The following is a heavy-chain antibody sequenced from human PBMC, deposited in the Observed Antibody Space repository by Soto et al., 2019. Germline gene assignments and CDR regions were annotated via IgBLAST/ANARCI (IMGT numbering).Heavy chain of an antibody. D-gene: IGHD6-13*01. J-gene: IGHJ4*02. CDR1: GFTFDDYT. CDR2: ISWDGGST. CDR3: AKDREGSSWYPHYFDY. Sequence: EVQLVESGGVVVQPGGSLRLSCAASGFTFDDYTMHWVRQAPGKGLEWVSLISWDGGSTYYADSVKGRFTISRDNSKNSLDLQMNSLRTEDTALYYCAKDREGSSWYPHYFDYWGQGTLVTVSS. V-gene: IGHV3-43*01.